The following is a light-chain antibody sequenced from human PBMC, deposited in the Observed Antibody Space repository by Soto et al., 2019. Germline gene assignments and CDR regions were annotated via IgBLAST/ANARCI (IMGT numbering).Light chain of an antibody. V-gene: IGLV1-44*01. CDR1: NSNIGSNT. CDR3: ASWDDSLNGVV. CDR2: SNN. J-gene: IGLJ2*01. Sequence: QAVVTQPPSASGTPGQRVTIFCSGSNSNIGSNTVNWYQQLPGTAPKLLIYSNNQRPSGVPGRFSDSKSGTSASLAISGLQSEDEADYYCASWDDSLNGVVFGGGTKLTVL.